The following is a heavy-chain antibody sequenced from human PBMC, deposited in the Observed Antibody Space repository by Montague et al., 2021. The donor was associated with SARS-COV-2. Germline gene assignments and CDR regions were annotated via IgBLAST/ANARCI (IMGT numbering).Heavy chain of an antibody. CDR1: GGSISSSSYY. J-gene: IGHJ5*02. Sequence: SETLSLTCTVSGGSISSSSYYWGWIRQPPGKGLEWIGSIYYSGSTYYNPSLKSRVTISVDTSKKQFSLKLSSVTAADTAVYYCAAYSSGGSCSSSSCYVWFDHWGQGALVTVSS. CDR2: IYYSGST. D-gene: IGHD2-2*01. V-gene: IGHV4-39*01. CDR3: AAYSSGGSCSSSSCYVWFDH.